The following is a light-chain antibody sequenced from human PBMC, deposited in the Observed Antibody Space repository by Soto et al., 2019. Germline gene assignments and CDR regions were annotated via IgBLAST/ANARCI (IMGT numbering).Light chain of an antibody. Sequence: EVVMTQSSATLSLSPGERATLSCRASQSVSSNLAWYQQKPGQAPRLLIYGASTRATGVPARVSGSGSGTEFTLTISSLQSEDFAVYYCQQYNNWPLTFGGGTKVDIK. V-gene: IGKV3-15*01. CDR3: QQYNNWPLT. J-gene: IGKJ4*01. CDR1: QSVSSN. CDR2: GAS.